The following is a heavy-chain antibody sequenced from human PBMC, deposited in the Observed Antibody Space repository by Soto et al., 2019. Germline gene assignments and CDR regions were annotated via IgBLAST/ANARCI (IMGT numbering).Heavy chain of an antibody. J-gene: IGHJ3*02. CDR3: AKVGDYYDSSGYLWAFDI. D-gene: IGHD3-22*01. V-gene: IGHV3-23*01. CDR2: ISGSGGST. CDR1: GFTFSSYA. Sequence: EVQLLESGGGLVQPGGSLRLSCAASGFTFSSYAMSWVRQAPGKGLEWVSAISGSGGSTYYADSVKGRFTISRDNSKNRLYLQMNSLRAEDTAVYYCAKVGDYYDSSGYLWAFDIWGQGTMVTVSS.